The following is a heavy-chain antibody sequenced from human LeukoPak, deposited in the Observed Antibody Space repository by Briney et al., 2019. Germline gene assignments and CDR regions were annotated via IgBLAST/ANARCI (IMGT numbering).Heavy chain of an antibody. CDR3: AREDHRYCSSTSCGYYYGMDV. Sequence: PSETLSLTCAVYGGSFSGYYWSWIRQPPGKGLEWIGEINHSGSTNYNPSLKSRVTISVDTSKNQFSLKLSSVTAADTAVYYCAREDHRYCSSTSCGYYYGMDVWGQGTTVTVSS. V-gene: IGHV4-34*01. CDR2: INHSGST. CDR1: GGSFSGYY. J-gene: IGHJ6*02. D-gene: IGHD2-2*01.